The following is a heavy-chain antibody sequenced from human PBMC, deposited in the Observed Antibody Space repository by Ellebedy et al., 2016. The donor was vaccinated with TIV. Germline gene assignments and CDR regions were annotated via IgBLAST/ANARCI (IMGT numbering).Heavy chain of an antibody. D-gene: IGHD4-17*01. CDR3: ASLRNDYGDYVNY. V-gene: IGHV3-7*01. Sequence: PGGSLRLSCAASGFIFSSYWLSWVRQAPGKGLEWVASIKEDGSHKEYVDSVEGRFTISRDNAKSSLSLQMNSLRAEDTAVYYCASLRNDYGDYVNYWGQGTLVTVSS. J-gene: IGHJ4*02. CDR1: GFIFSSYW. CDR2: IKEDGSHK.